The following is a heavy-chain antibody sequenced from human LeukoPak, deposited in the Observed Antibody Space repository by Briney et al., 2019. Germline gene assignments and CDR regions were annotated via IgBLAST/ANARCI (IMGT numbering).Heavy chain of an antibody. V-gene: IGHV3-7*01. Sequence: GGSLRLSCAASGFTFSSNWMSWVRQAPGKGLEWVANIKEDGSEKYYVDSVKGRFTISRDNAKNSLYLQMNSLRAEDTAVYYCARAGRYSYDSSGYYYDAFDFWGQGTMVTVSS. CDR3: ARAGRYSYDSSGYYYDAFDF. D-gene: IGHD3-22*01. J-gene: IGHJ3*01. CDR1: GFTFSSNW. CDR2: IKEDGSEK.